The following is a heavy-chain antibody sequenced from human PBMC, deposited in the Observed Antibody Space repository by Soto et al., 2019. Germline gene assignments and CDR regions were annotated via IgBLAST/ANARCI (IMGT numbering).Heavy chain of an antibody. CDR2: ISYEGSNR. V-gene: IGHV3-30*18. D-gene: IGHD4-17*01. CDR3: AKDYGDYNFNYGMDV. CDR1: GFRFSAYA. J-gene: IGHJ6*02. Sequence: GGSLRLSCAASGFRFSAYAMHWVRQAPGKGLEWVAVISYEGSNRFYADSVKGRFTVSRDNSKNMVYLQMNSLRGEDTAVFHCAKDYGDYNFNYGMDVWGQGTTVTVSS.